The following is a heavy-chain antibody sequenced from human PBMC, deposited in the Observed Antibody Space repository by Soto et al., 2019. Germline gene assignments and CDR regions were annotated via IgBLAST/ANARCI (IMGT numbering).Heavy chain of an antibody. V-gene: IGHV3-21*01. CDR3: ARDFGGSGQYYDFWSGYYYFDY. J-gene: IGHJ4*02. CDR2: ISSSSSYI. D-gene: IGHD3-3*01. CDR1: GFTFSSYS. Sequence: EVQLVESGGGLVKPGGSLRLSCAASGFTFSSYSMNWVRQAPGKGLECVSSISSSSSYIYYADSVKGRFTISRDNAKNSLYLQMNSLRAEDTAVYYCARDFGGSGQYYDFWSGYYYFDYWGQGTLVTVSS.